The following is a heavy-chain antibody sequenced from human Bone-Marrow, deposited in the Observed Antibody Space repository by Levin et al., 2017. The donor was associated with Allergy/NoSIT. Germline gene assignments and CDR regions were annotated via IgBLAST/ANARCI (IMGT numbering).Heavy chain of an antibody. CDR3: AKVAQGGLED. V-gene: IGHV3-30*18. D-gene: IGHD3-16*01. Sequence: GGSLRLSCEASGFTFSYFAIHWVRQAPGKGLEWVAGVSNDGGHKHYAGSVGGRFTISRDQSKNTVYLQLSDLRVVDTAVYFCAKVAQGGLEDWGNGTAVTVSS. CDR1: GFTFSYFA. CDR2: VSNDGGHK. J-gene: IGHJ6*04.